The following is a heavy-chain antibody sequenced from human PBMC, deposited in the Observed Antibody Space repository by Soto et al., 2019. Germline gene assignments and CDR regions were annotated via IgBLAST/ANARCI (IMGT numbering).Heavy chain of an antibody. J-gene: IGHJ4*02. CDR1: GGSFSGYY. CDR2: INHSGST. V-gene: IGHV4-34*01. CDR3: ARAIFKPLAATFDY. D-gene: IGHD5-12*01. Sequence: PSETLSLTXAVYGGSFSGYYWSWIRQPPGKGLEWIGEINHSGSTNYNPSLKSRVTISVDTSKNQFSLKLSSVTAADTAVYYCARAIFKPLAATFDYWGQGTLVTVSS.